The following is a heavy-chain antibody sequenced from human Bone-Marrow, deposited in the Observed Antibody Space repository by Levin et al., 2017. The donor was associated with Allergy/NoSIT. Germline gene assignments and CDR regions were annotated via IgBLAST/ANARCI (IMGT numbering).Heavy chain of an antibody. CDR2: IKQDGSEK. D-gene: IGHD5-12*01. CDR1: GFTFSNYW. CDR3: ARYRSGAYEMDY. J-gene: IGHJ4*02. Sequence: GGSLRLSCAASGFTFSNYWMAWVRQAPGKGLEWVAKIKQDGSEKYHVDSVKGRFIISRDNARNSLYLQMNSLRVEDTAIFYCARYRSGAYEMDYWGQGTLVTVSS. V-gene: IGHV3-7*04.